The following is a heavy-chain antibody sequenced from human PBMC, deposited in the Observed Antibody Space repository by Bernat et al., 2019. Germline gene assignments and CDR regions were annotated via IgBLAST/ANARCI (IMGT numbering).Heavy chain of an antibody. CDR2: ISSNGGFT. CDR3: VKDNVYCGGDFYPGGNAFDI. Sequence: EEQLVESGGDLVQPGGSLRLSCSASGFTFSSYAIHWVRQAPGKGLEYISAISSNGGFTYYADSVKGRFTISRDNSKNTLYLQMSSLRAEDTAVYYCVKDNVYCGGDFYPGGNAFDIWGQGTMVTVSS. J-gene: IGHJ3*02. V-gene: IGHV3-64D*06. D-gene: IGHD2-21*02. CDR1: GFTFSSYA.